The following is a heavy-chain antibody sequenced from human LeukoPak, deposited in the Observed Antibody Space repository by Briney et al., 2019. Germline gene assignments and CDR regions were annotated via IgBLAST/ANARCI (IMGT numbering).Heavy chain of an antibody. CDR3: ARDGAAGGMDV. Sequence: GGSLRLSCAASGFTFSSYAMHWVRQAPGKGLEWVAVISYDGSNKYYADSVKGRFTISRDNSKNTLCLQMNSLRAEDTAVYYCARDGAAGGMDVWGQGTTVTVSS. V-gene: IGHV3-30-3*01. CDR2: ISYDGSNK. CDR1: GFTFSSYA. D-gene: IGHD6-13*01. J-gene: IGHJ6*02.